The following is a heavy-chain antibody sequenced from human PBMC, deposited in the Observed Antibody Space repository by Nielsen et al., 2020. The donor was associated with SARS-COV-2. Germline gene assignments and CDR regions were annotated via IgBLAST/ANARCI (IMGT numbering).Heavy chain of an antibody. V-gene: IGHV3-21*01. CDR1: GFTLSNYG. Sequence: GESLKISCAASGFTLSNYGIHWVRQAPGKGLEWVSSISSSSSYIYYADSVKGRFTISRDNAKNSLYLQMNSLRAEDTAVYYCARVVGATTDAFDIWGQGTMVTVSS. J-gene: IGHJ3*02. CDR3: ARVVGATTDAFDI. D-gene: IGHD1-26*01. CDR2: ISSSSSYI.